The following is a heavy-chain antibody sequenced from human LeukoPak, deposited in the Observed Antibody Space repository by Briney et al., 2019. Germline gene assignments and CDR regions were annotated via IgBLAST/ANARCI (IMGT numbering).Heavy chain of an antibody. Sequence: GGSLRLSCARSGFTFYDYAMHSVRQAPGKGLEWVSGINWNSGSIGYADSVKGRFTISRDNAKNSLYLQMNSLRAEDTALYYCAKAALLWFGELLSDAFDIWGQGTMVTVSS. D-gene: IGHD3-10*01. V-gene: IGHV3-9*01. CDR1: GFTFYDYA. CDR3: AKAALLWFGELLSDAFDI. CDR2: INWNSGSI. J-gene: IGHJ3*02.